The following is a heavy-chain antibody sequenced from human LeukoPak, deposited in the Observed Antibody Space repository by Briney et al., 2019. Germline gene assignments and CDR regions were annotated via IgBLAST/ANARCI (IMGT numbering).Heavy chain of an antibody. J-gene: IGHJ4*02. V-gene: IGHV4-34*01. CDR1: GGSFSGYY. CDR2: ISHSGST. CDR3: ARAMRIAARLQTLLDY. D-gene: IGHD6-6*01. Sequence: SETLSLTCAVYGGSFSGYYWSWIRQPPGKGLEGIGEISHSGSTNYNPSLKRRVTISVDTSKNQFSLKLSSVTAADTAVYYCARAMRIAARLQTLLDYWGQGTLVTVSS.